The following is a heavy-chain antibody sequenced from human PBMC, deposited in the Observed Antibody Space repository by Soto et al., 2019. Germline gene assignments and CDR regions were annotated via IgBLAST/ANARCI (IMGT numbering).Heavy chain of an antibody. J-gene: IGHJ6*02. CDR2: INPNSGGT. V-gene: IGHV1-2*04. Sequence: QVQLVQSGAEVKKPGASVKVSCKASGYTFTGYYMHWVRQAPGQGLEWMGWINPNSGGTNYAQKFQGWVTMTRDTSISTAYMELSRLRSDDTAVYYCARDLNYYDSSGFSLNGYYYYYGMDVWGQGTTVTVSS. CDR1: GYTFTGYY. CDR3: ARDLNYYDSSGFSLNGYYYYYGMDV. D-gene: IGHD3-22*01.